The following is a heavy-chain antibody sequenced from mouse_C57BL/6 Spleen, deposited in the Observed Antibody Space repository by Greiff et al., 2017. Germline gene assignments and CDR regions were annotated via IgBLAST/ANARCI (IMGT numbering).Heavy chain of an antibody. D-gene: IGHD5-1*01. Sequence: QVQLQQPGAELVRPGTSVKLSCKASGYTFTSYWMHWVKQRPGQGLEWIGVIDPSDSYTNYNQKFKGKATLTVDTSSSTAYMQLSSLTSEDSAVYYCARTVPPAWFAYWGQGTLVTVSA. CDR3: ARTVPPAWFAY. J-gene: IGHJ3*01. CDR2: IDPSDSYT. CDR1: GYTFTSYW. V-gene: IGHV1-59*01.